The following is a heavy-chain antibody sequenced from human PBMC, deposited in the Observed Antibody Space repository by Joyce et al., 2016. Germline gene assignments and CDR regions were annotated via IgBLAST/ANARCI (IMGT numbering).Heavy chain of an antibody. Sequence: GSISRGSYYWGWIRQPPGKGLEWIGSIYYSGSTYYNPSLKIRVTISVDSSENHFFLNLHSVTAADTAVYYCAKLPVAGSHIRVNAFDIWGQGTTVTVSS. CDR2: IYYSGST. CDR3: AKLPVAGSHIRVNAFDI. D-gene: IGHD3-10*01. V-gene: IGHV4-39*01. CDR1: GSISRGSYY. J-gene: IGHJ3*02.